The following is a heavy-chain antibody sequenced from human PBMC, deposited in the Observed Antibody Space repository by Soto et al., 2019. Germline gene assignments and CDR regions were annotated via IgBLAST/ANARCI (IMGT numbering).Heavy chain of an antibody. V-gene: IGHV4-61*01. CDR2: IYYSGST. CDR1: GGSVSGGSYY. CDR3: ARGSMAIFGVVIMGANWFDP. J-gene: IGHJ5*02. Sequence: SETLSLTCTVSGGSVSGGSYYWSWIRQPPGKGLEWIGYIYYSGSTNYNPSLKSRVTISVDTSKNQFSLKLSSVTAADTAVYYCARGSMAIFGVVIMGANWFDPWGQGTLVTVSS. D-gene: IGHD3-3*01.